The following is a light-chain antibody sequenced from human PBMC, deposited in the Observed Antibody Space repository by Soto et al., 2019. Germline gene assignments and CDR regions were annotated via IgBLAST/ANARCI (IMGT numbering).Light chain of an antibody. CDR2: DAS. V-gene: IGKV1-5*01. CDR1: QSIGSW. Sequence: DIQMTQSPSTLSASVGDRVTISCRASQSIGSWLAWYQQKPGTAPKLLIYDASNLESGVPSRFSGSGSGTEFTLTISSLQPDDFATYYCQQYNTYRATFGLGTKVDIK. J-gene: IGKJ1*01. CDR3: QQYNTYRAT.